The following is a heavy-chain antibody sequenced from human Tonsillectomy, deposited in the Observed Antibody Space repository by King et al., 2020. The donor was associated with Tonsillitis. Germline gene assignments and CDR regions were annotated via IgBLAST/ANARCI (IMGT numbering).Heavy chain of an antibody. V-gene: IGHV3-30*18. J-gene: IGHJ4*02. D-gene: IGHD2-2*01. CDR1: GFTFSSYG. CDR3: AKDLLAVVVPAALDY. Sequence: HVQLVESGGGVVQPGRSLRLSCAASGFTFSSYGIHWVRQAPGKGLEWVAVISYDGSKKYYADSVKGRFTISRDNSINTLYLQMNSLRAEDTAVYYCAKDLLAVVVPAALDYWGQGTLVTVSS. CDR2: ISYDGSKK.